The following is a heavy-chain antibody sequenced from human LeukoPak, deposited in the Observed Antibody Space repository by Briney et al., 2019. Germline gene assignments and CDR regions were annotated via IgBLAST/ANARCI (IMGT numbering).Heavy chain of an antibody. V-gene: IGHV3-48*03. CDR3: ATLGWTAPDY. D-gene: IGHD3/OR15-3a*01. Sequence: GGSLRLSCAASGFTFSSYEMNWVRQAPGKGLEWVSYISSLKIAIYYADSVKGRFTISRDNAKNSLYLQMNSLRAEDTAVYYCATLGWTAPDYWGQGTLDTVSS. CDR2: ISSLKIAI. CDR1: GFTFSSYE. J-gene: IGHJ4*02.